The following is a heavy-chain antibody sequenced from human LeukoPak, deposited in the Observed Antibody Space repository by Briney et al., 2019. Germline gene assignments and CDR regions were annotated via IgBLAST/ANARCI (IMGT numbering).Heavy chain of an antibody. V-gene: IGHV1-2*02. D-gene: IGHD2-2*01. CDR3: ATEQGYCRSSTCPPFPLDQ. J-gene: IGHJ4*02. CDR1: GYTFTGYY. CDR2: INPNSGGT. Sequence: ASVKVSCKASGYTFTGYYMHWVRQAPGQGLEWMGWINPNSGGTNYAQKFQGRVTMTRDTSISTAYMELSRLRSDDTAVYYCATEQGYCRSSTCPPFPLDQGGERTLVPVSS.